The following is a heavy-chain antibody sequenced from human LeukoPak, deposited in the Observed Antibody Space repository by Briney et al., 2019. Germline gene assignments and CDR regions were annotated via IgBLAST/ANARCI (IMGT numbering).Heavy chain of an antibody. CDR1: GFTFSSYA. CDR2: INVSGGGT. J-gene: IGHJ4*02. V-gene: IGHV3-23*01. CDR3: ARDIDNGDYVVY. D-gene: IGHD4-17*01. Sequence: GGSLRLSCAAYGFTFSSYAMSWVRQAPGKGLEWVSAINVSGGGTYYADSVKGRFSISRDNSKNTLYLQMNSLRAEDTAVYYCARDIDNGDYVVYWGQGTLVTVSS.